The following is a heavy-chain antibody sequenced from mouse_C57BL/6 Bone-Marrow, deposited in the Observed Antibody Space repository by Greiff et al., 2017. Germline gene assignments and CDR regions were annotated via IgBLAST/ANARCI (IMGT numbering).Heavy chain of an antibody. CDR1: GFNIKDDY. CDR2: IDPENGDT. J-gene: IGHJ2*01. Sequence: VQLQQSGAELVRPGASVKLSCTASGFNIKDDYMHWVKQRPEQGLEWIGWIDPENGDTEYASKFQGKATITADTSSNTAYLQLSSLTSEDTAVYYCTPIYYDYDGDYFDYWGQGTTLTVSS. V-gene: IGHV14-4*01. CDR3: TPIYYDYDGDYFDY. D-gene: IGHD2-4*01.